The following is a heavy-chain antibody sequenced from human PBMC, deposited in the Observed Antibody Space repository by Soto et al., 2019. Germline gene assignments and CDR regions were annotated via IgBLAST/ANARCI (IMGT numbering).Heavy chain of an antibody. CDR3: ARVVTTAFFDP. D-gene: IGHD2-21*02. J-gene: IGHJ5*02. CDR1: NYSISSGYY. V-gene: IGHV4-38-2*01. CDR2: SYHSGST. Sequence: QVQLQESGPGLVKPSETLSVTCDVSNYSISSGYYWGWIRQSPGKGLEWIGSSYHSGSTFYNPSLESRVTISIDTSKNQFSLKLTSVTAADTAVYYCARVVTTAFFDPWGQGTLVTVSS.